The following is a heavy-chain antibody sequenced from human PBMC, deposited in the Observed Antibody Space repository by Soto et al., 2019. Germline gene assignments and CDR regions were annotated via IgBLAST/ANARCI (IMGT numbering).Heavy chain of an antibody. CDR2: IYYSGST. V-gene: IGHV4-59*01. CDR1: GGSISSYY. J-gene: IGHJ4*02. Sequence: PSETLSLTCTVSGGSISSYYWSWIRQPPGKGLEWIGYIYYSGSTNYNPSLKSRVTISVDTSKNQFSLKLSSVTAADTAVYYCARAGTQWLPTPQAYWGQGTLVTVSS. CDR3: ARAGTQWLPTPQAY. D-gene: IGHD6-19*01.